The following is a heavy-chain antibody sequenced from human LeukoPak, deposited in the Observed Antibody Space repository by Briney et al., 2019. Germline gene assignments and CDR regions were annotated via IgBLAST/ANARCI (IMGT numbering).Heavy chain of an antibody. V-gene: IGHV1-69*13. Sequence: SVKVSCKASGYTFTSYAMNWVRQAPGQGLEWMGGIIPTFGTANYAQKFQGRVTITADESTSTAYMELSSLRSEDTAVYYCASPHLDYYDSSGYYNWFDPWGQGTLVTVSS. D-gene: IGHD3-22*01. CDR2: IIPTFGTA. CDR3: ASPHLDYYDSSGYYNWFDP. J-gene: IGHJ5*02. CDR1: GYTFTSYA.